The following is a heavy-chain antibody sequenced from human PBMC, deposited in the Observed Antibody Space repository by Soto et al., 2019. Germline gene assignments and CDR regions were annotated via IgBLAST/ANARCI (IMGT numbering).Heavy chain of an antibody. J-gene: IGHJ4*02. CDR2: INTDGSST. CDR3: AKGGLATFGLPY. D-gene: IGHD3-16*01. V-gene: IGHV3-74*01. Sequence: EVQLVESGGGLVQPGGSLRLSCAVSGFTFSSFWMHWVRQAPGEGLVWVSRINTDGSSTSYADSVKGRFTISRDNAKKTLYQQRNSRRVEATAMYSCAKGGLATFGLPYGGKEPLVTVSS. CDR1: GFTFSSFW.